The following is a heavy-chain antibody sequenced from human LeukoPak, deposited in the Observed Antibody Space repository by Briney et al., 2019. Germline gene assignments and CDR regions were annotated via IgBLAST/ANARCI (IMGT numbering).Heavy chain of an antibody. CDR1: GYTFTGYY. D-gene: IGHD3-3*01. V-gene: IGHV1-2*02. Sequence: GASVKVSCKASGYTFTGYYMHWVRQAPGQGLECMGWINPNSGGTNYAQKFQGRVTMTRDTSISTAYMELSRLRSDDTAGYYCARDWERITIFGVVIGGWFDPWGQGTLVTVSS. J-gene: IGHJ5*02. CDR3: ARDWERITIFGVVIGGWFDP. CDR2: INPNSGGT.